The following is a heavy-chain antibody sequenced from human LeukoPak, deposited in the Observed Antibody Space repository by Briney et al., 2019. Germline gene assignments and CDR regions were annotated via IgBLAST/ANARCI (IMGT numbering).Heavy chain of an antibody. Sequence: GGSLRLSCAASGFAFSGYIMIWVRHAPGQGLEWVSFIGTSGNPIYYADAVKGRFTVSRDNAKNSLYLQMNSLRAEDTAVYYCARDQWLDYWGQGTLVTVSS. V-gene: IGHV3-48*01. J-gene: IGHJ4*02. CDR1: GFAFSGYI. D-gene: IGHD6-19*01. CDR2: IGTSGNPI. CDR3: ARDQWLDY.